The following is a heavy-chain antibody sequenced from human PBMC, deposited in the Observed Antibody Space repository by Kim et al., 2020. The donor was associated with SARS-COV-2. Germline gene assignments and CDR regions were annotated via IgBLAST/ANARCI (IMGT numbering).Heavy chain of an antibody. CDR2: IYYSGST. Sequence: SETLSLTCTVSGGSISSSSYYWGWIRQPPGKGLEWIGSIYYSGSTYYNPSLKSRVTISVDTSKNQFSLKLSSVTAADTAVYYCARGRSGSPYAFDIWGQGTMVTVSS. V-gene: IGHV4-39*07. CDR1: GGSISSSSYY. J-gene: IGHJ3*02. D-gene: IGHD1-26*01. CDR3: ARGRSGSPYAFDI.